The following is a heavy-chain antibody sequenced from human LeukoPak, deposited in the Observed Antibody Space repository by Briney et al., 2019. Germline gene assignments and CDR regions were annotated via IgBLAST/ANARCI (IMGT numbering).Heavy chain of an antibody. CDR2: INPNSGGT. Sequence: ASVKVSCKASGYTFTSYYMHWVRQAPGQGLEWMGWINPNSGGTNHAQKFLGRVTMTRDTSISTAYMELSRLRSDDTAVYYCARSWRITMIEELDYWGQGTLVNVSS. CDR1: GYTFTSYY. J-gene: IGHJ4*02. V-gene: IGHV1-2*02. CDR3: ARSWRITMIEELDY. D-gene: IGHD3-22*01.